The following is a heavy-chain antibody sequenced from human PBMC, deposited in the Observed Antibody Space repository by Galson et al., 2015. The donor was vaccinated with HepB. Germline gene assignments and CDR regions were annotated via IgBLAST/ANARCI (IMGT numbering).Heavy chain of an antibody. D-gene: IGHD3-10*01. V-gene: IGHV5-51*01. J-gene: IGHJ3*01. Sequence: QSGAEVKKPGESLKISCQGSGYSFGDYWIGWARQLPGKGLEWMGIIYPGDSDTRYMPSFEGRVTISADKSLRTAYVQWNSLEASDTAMYYCAREFYLTGDYYNDAFDVWDQGTKVTVS. CDR1: GYSFGDYW. CDR2: IYPGDSDT. CDR3: AREFYLTGDYYNDAFDV.